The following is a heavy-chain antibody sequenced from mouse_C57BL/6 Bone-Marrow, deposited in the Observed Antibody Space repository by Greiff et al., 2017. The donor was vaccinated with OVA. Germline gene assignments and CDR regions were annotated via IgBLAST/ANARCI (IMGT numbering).Heavy chain of an antibody. J-gene: IGHJ2*01. Sequence: QVQLQQSGAELAKPGASVKLSCKASGYTFTSYWMHWVKQRPGPGLEWIGYINPSSGYTTYNQKFKDKATLTAAKSSSTAYMQLSSLTYEDSAVYYGARGRVRPHFDYWGQGTTLTVSS. CDR3: ARGRVRPHFDY. V-gene: IGHV1-7*01. D-gene: IGHD2-14*01. CDR2: INPSSGYT. CDR1: GYTFTSYW.